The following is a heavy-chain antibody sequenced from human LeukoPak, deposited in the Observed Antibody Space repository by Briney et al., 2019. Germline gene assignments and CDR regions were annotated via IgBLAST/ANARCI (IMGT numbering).Heavy chain of an antibody. CDR1: GGTFSSYA. Sequence: SVKVSCKASGGTFSSYAISWVRQAPGQGLEWMGGIIPIFGTANYAQKFQGRVTITADESTSTAYMELSSLRSEDTAVYYCAREAYCSSTSCPGRYFDYWGQGTLVTVSS. V-gene: IGHV1-69*13. J-gene: IGHJ4*02. D-gene: IGHD2-2*01. CDR2: IIPIFGTA. CDR3: AREAYCSSTSCPGRYFDY.